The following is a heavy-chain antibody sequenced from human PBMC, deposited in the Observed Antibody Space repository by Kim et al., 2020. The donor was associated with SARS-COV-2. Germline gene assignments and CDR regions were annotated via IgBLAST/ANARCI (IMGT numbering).Heavy chain of an antibody. D-gene: IGHD2-2*01. Sequence: SETLSLTCTVSGGSISSYYWSWIRQPPGKGLEWIGYIYYSESTNYNPSLKSRVTISVDTSKNQFSLKLRSVTAADTAVYYCVRVGVGYCSSTSCEDAFDIRGQGTMVTVSS. V-gene: IGHV4-59*08. CDR3: VRVGVGYCSSTSCEDAFDI. CDR1: GGSISSYY. CDR2: IYYSEST. J-gene: IGHJ3*02.